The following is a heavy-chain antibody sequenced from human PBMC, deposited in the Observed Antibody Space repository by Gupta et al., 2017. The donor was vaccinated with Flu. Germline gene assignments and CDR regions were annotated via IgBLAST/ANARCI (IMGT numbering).Heavy chain of an antibody. J-gene: IGHJ4*02. V-gene: IGHV1-69*06. CDR2: IIPIFGTA. Sequence: YAISWVRKAPGQGLEGMGGIIPIFGTANYAQKCQGRVTITADKSTSTAYMELSSLRSEDTAVYYCARVFPPHADTAMENDYWGQGTLVTVSS. CDR1: YA. CDR3: ARVFPPHADTAMENDY. D-gene: IGHD5-18*01.